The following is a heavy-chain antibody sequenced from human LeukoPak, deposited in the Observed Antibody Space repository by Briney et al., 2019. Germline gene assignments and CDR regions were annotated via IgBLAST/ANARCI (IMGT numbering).Heavy chain of an antibody. V-gene: IGHV3-23*01. CDR1: GFTFSSYA. CDR3: AKDLANYYDSSGYGDY. CDR2: ISGSGGST. Sequence: GGSLRLSCAASGFTFSSYAMSWVRQAPGKGLEWVSAISGSGGSTYYADSVKGRFTISRDNSKNTLYPQMNSLRAEDTAVYYCAKDLANYYDSSGYGDYWGQGTLVTVSS. J-gene: IGHJ4*02. D-gene: IGHD3-22*01.